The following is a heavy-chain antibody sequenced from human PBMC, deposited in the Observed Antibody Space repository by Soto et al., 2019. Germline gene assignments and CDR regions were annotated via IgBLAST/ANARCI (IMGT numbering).Heavy chain of an antibody. CDR1: GFTFSSYG. Sequence: VQLVESGGGVVQPGRSLRLSCAASGFTFSSYGMHWVRQAPGKGLEWVAVISYDGSNKYYADSVKGRFTISRDNSKNTLYLQMNSLRAEDTAVYYCAKDRGRNYYYYYGMDVWGQGTTVTVSS. CDR2: ISYDGSNK. CDR3: AKDRGRNYYYYYGMDV. V-gene: IGHV3-30*18. J-gene: IGHJ6*02. D-gene: IGHD3-16*01.